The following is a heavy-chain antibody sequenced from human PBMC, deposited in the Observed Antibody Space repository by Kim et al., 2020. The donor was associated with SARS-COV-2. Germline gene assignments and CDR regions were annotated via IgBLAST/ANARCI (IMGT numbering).Heavy chain of an antibody. CDR1: GFTVSSNY. J-gene: IGHJ6*02. D-gene: IGHD4-17*01. V-gene: IGHV3-66*01. CDR3: ARDATDYGDCWRGYYYGMDV. Sequence: GGSLRLSCAASGFTVSSNYMSWVRQAPGKGLEWVSVIYSGGSTYYADSVKGRFTISRDNSKNTLYLQMNSLRAVDTAVYYCARDATDYGDCWRGYYYGMDVWGQGTTVTVSS. CDR2: IYSGGST.